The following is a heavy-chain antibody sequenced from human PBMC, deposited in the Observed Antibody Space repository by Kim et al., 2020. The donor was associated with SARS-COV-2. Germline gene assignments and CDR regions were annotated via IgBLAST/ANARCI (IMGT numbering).Heavy chain of an antibody. V-gene: IGHV3-23*01. CDR1: GFIFSNYA. D-gene: IGHD2-15*01. J-gene: IGHJ4*02. CDR3: AKRAATGAGPYYYDS. CDR2: IGAGHDA. Sequence: GGSMRLSCAVSGFIFSNYAMSWVRLAPGKGLEWVAGIGAGHDAYYADSVRGRFTISRDHFDSTLYLQMNYLRADDAAVYHCAKRAATGAGPYYYDSWGQG.